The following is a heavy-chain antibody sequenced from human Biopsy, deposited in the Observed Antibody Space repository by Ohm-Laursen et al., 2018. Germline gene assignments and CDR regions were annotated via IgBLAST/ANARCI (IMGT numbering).Heavy chain of an antibody. V-gene: IGHV4-38-2*01. J-gene: IGHJ6*02. D-gene: IGHD5-12*01. CDR1: GYSVTNDYY. CDR2: IYYDGIT. Sequence: GTLSLTCVVSGYSVTNDYYWGWIRQPPGKGLEWIGNIYYDGITYYNPSLKSRVAMSVDTSKNNFSLRLTSVTAADTAVYYCARVAGGYAYYYGMDVWGQGMTVIVSS. CDR3: ARVAGGYAYYYGMDV.